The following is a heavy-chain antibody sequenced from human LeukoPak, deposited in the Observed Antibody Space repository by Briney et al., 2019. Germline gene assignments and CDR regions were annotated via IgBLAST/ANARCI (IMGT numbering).Heavy chain of an antibody. Sequence: SETLSLTCTVSGGSISSSSYYWSWIRQPPGKGLEWIGEINHSGSTNYNPSLKSRVTISVDTSKNQFSLKLSSVTAADTAVYYCARGRYCSGGSCYEGWGQGTLVTVSS. CDR1: GGSISSSSYY. V-gene: IGHV4-39*07. CDR3: ARGRYCSGGSCYEG. D-gene: IGHD2-15*01. CDR2: INHSGST. J-gene: IGHJ4*02.